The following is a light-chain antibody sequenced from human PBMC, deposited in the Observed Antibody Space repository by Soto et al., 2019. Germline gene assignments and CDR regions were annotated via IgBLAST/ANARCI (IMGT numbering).Light chain of an antibody. V-gene: IGLV2-14*01. J-gene: IGLJ1*01. CDR2: EVS. CDR1: SSDVGGHNY. Sequence: QSVLTQPASVSGSPGQSITISCTGTSSDVGGHNYVSWYQQHPGKAPKLMIYEVSYWPSGVSNRFSGSKSVNTASLTISGLQAEDEADYYCSSYTSTSTIVFGTGTQLTVL. CDR3: SSYTSTSTIV.